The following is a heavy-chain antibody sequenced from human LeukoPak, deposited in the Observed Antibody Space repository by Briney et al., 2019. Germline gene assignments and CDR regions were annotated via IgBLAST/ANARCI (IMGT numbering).Heavy chain of an antibody. J-gene: IGHJ4*02. CDR1: GGSFSSYY. D-gene: IGHD6-19*01. Sequence: SSETLSLTCTVSGGSFSSYYWTWIRQPAGKGLEWIGRIYNSGTTNYSPSLESRVTMSLDTSKNQFSLKLSSVTAADTAVYYCARHDSSGWFQFDYWGQGTLVTVSS. CDR3: ARHDSSGWFQFDY. CDR2: IYNSGTT. V-gene: IGHV4-4*07.